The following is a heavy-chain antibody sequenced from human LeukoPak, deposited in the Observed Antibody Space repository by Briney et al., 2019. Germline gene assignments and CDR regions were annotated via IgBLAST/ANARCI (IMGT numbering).Heavy chain of an antibody. CDR2: IIPILGIA. Sequence: SVKVSCKTSGGTFSSYAISWVRQAPGQGLEWMGRIIPILGIANYAQKFQGRVTITADKSTSTAYMELSSLRSEDTAVYYCARAYYYDSSGYPDDYWGQGTLVTVSP. J-gene: IGHJ4*02. CDR1: GGTFSSYA. D-gene: IGHD3-22*01. CDR3: ARAYYYDSSGYPDDY. V-gene: IGHV1-69*04.